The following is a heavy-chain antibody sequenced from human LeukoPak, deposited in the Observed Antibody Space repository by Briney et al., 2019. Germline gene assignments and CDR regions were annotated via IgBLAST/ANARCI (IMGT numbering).Heavy chain of an antibody. J-gene: IGHJ4*02. Sequence: QPGGSLRLSCAASGFTFSSYAMSWVRQAPGKGLEWVSAISGSGGSTYYADSVKGRFTISRDNSKNTLYLQMNSLRAEDTAVYYCAKCSRASAAVAGTGIGYWGQGTLVTVSS. V-gene: IGHV3-23*01. CDR3: AKCSRASAAVAGTGIGY. D-gene: IGHD6-19*01. CDR2: ISGSGGST. CDR1: GFTFSSYA.